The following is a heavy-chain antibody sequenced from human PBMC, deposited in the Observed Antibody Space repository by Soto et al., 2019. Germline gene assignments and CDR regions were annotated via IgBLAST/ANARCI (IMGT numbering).Heavy chain of an antibody. V-gene: IGHV3-21*01. J-gene: IGHJ6*03. CDR3: ARVGLSTVTTLVVYYYYYMDV. Sequence: GGSLRLSCAASGFTFSSYSMNWVRQAPGKGLEWVSSISSSSSYIYYADSVKGRFTISRDNAKNSLYLQMNSLRAEDTAVYYCARVGLSTVTTLVVYYYYYMDVWGKGTTVTVSS. D-gene: IGHD4-4*01. CDR1: GFTFSSYS. CDR2: ISSSSSYI.